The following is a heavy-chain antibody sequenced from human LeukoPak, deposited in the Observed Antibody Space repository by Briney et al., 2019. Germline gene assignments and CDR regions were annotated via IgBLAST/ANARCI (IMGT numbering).Heavy chain of an antibody. CDR1: GFTFSSYA. J-gene: IGHJ4*02. V-gene: IGHV3-30-3*01. Sequence: GGSLRLSCAASGFTFSSYAMHWVRQAPGKGLEWVAVISYDGSNKYYADSVKGRFTISRDNAKNSLYLQMNSLRAEDTAVYYCARDRPSYSSSWGFADYWGQGTLVTVSS. CDR3: ARDRPSYSSSWGFADY. CDR2: ISYDGSNK. D-gene: IGHD6-13*01.